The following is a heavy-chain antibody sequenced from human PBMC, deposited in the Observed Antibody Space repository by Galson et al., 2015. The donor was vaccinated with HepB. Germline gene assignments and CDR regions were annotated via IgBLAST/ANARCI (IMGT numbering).Heavy chain of an antibody. J-gene: IGHJ4*02. D-gene: IGHD3-10*01. CDR2: INAGNGNT. V-gene: IGHV1-3*01. CDR3: ARDRITMVRGPSGY. CDR1: GYTFTSYA. Sequence: SVKVSCKASGYTFTSYAMHWVRQAPGQRLEWMGWINAGNGNTKYSQKFQGRVTITRDTSASTAYMELSSLRSEDTAVYYCARDRITMVRGPSGYWGQGTLVTVSS.